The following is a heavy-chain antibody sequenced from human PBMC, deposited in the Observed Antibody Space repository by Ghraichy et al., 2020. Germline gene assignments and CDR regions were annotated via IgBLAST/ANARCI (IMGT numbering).Heavy chain of an antibody. CDR2: ISGSGGST. Sequence: GGSLRLSCAASGFTFSNYVMSWVRQAPGKGLEWVSGISGSGGSTYYTESLKGRFTIARDNSKNTLILKMNSLRAEDTSVYYCAKGIAAGTTTISYYYNGMEIWGQATKVTVTS. J-gene: IGHJ6*02. V-gene: IGHV3-23*01. CDR3: AKGIAAGTTTISYYYNGMEI. D-gene: IGHD6-13*01. CDR1: GFTFSNYV.